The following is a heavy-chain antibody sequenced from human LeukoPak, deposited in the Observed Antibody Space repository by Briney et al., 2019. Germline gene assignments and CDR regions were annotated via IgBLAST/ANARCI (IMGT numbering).Heavy chain of an antibody. CDR3: ARVLRYDFWSAYYFDY. Sequence: ASVKVSCTASGYTFNSYDITWVRQAPGQGLEWMAWISTYNGNTNYAQKVQGRVTMTTDTSTSTAYMELRSLRSDDTAVYYCARVLRYDFWSAYYFDYWGQGTLVTVSS. J-gene: IGHJ4*02. CDR2: ISTYNGNT. CDR1: GYTFNSYD. D-gene: IGHD3-3*01. V-gene: IGHV1-18*01.